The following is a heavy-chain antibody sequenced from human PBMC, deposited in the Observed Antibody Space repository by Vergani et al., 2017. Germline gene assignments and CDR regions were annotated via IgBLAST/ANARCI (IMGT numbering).Heavy chain of an antibody. J-gene: IGHJ4*02. CDR1: CASISSGGYS. D-gene: IGHD2-15*01. V-gene: IGHV4-30-2*01. CDR3: ARGLCSGGSCYSAHFDY. CDR2: IYHGGST. Sequence: QLQLQESGSGLVKPSQTLSLTCAVSCASISSGGYSWSWIRQAPGKGLEWIGYIYHGGSTYYNPSLKSRVTISVDRSKNQFSLKLSSVTAADTAVYYCARGLCSGGSCYSAHFDYWGQGTLVTVSS.